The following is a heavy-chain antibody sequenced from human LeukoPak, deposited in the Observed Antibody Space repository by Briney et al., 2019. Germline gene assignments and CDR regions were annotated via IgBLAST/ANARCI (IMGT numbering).Heavy chain of an antibody. J-gene: IGHJ4*02. CDR1: SASISSYY. D-gene: IGHD6-19*01. CDR3: ARDTYSSGWSDFDY. Sequence: SETLSLTCPVSSASISSYYWRWVRPPAGRVLEWIGRIYTSRSTNYNPSLKSRVTMSVDTSKNQFSLKLSSVTAADTAVYYCARDTYSSGWSDFDYWGQGTVVTASS. CDR2: IYTSRST. V-gene: IGHV4-4*07.